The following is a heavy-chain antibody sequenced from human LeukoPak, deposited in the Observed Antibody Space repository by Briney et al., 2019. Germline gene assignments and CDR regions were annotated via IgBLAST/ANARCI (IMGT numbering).Heavy chain of an antibody. J-gene: IGHJ4*02. Sequence: GGSLRLSCAASGFTFSSYAMSWVRQAPGKGLVWVSRIESDGGRTDYADSLKGRFTISRDNAKNTLYLEMNSLRAEDTAVYYCARVGHCSSTACFIDYWGQGTLVTVSS. CDR2: IESDGGRT. D-gene: IGHD2-2*01. CDR1: GFTFSSYA. CDR3: ARVGHCSSTACFIDY. V-gene: IGHV3-74*01.